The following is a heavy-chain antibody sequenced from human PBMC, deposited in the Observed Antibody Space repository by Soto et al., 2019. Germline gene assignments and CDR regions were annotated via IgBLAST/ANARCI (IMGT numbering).Heavy chain of an antibody. V-gene: IGHV3-23*01. CDR1: GFTFSTYA. CDR2: VSASGLNT. J-gene: IGHJ4*02. CDR3: AKDSPRRTARYFFDY. Sequence: EVQLLESGGKLVQPAGSLTLSCAASGFTFSTYAMAWVRQAPGKGLEWVSGVSASGLNTDYADCVKGRFYISRDNSKNTVSLHMNSLRAEDTALYSCAKDSPRRTARYFFDYWGQGTPVTVSS.